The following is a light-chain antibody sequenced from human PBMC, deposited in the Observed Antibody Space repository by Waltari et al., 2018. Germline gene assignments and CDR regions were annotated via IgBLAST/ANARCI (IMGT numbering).Light chain of an antibody. CDR1: SSDVGGYNY. Sequence: QSALTQPASVSGSPGQSITISCTGSSSDVGGYNYVSWYQQHPGKAPNRMIYEVSNRPSGVSNRFSGSKSGNTASLTISGLQAEDEADYYCSSYTSSSTLVFGTGTKVTGL. CDR3: SSYTSSSTLV. J-gene: IGLJ1*01. CDR2: EVS. V-gene: IGLV2-14*01.